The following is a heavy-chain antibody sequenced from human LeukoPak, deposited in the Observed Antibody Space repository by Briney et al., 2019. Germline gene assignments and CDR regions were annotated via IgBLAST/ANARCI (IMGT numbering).Heavy chain of an antibody. CDR3: PSGRWSGSDDS. J-gene: IGHJ4*02. CDR1: GFTFSSIA. D-gene: IGHD6-25*01. Sequence: GGSLRFSCAASGFTFSSIAWSWVRQAPGKGLEWVSAISSNGGSTYYADSVKGRFTISRDNSKNTLDLQVNSLRAEDTAVYYCPSGRWSGSDDSGGQGTLVTVSS. V-gene: IGHV3-23*01. CDR2: ISSNGGST.